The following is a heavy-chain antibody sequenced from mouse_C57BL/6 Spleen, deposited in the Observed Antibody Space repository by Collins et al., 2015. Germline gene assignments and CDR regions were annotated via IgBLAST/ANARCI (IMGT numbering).Heavy chain of an antibody. J-gene: IGHJ1*03. V-gene: IGHV1-81*01. D-gene: IGHD2-4*01. Sequence: VKLSCKASGYTFTSYGISWVKQRTGQGLEWIGEIYPRSGNTYYNEKFKGKATLTADKSSSTAYMELRSLTSEDSAVYFCARSDYDYWYFDVWGTGTTVTVSS. CDR2: IYPRSGNT. CDR1: GYTFTSYG. CDR3: ARSDYDYWYFDV.